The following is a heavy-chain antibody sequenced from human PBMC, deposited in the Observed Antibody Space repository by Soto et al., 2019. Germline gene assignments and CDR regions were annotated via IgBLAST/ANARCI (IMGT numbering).Heavy chain of an antibody. CDR1: GFTFSSYA. Sequence: PGGSLRLSCAASGFTFSSYAMHWVRQAPGKGLEWVAVISYDGSNKYYADSVKGRFTISRDNSKNTLYLQMNSLRAEDTAVYYCARDQIRIAARTHPYYYYYGMDVWGQGTTVTVSS. V-gene: IGHV3-30-3*01. CDR3: ARDQIRIAARTHPYYYYYGMDV. D-gene: IGHD6-6*01. CDR2: ISYDGSNK. J-gene: IGHJ6*02.